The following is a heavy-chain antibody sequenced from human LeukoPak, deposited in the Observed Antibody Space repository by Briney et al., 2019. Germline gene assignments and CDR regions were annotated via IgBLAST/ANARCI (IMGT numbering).Heavy chain of an antibody. CDR3: ARFTVTLIFDY. CDR2: ISSSSSYI. CDR1: GFTFSSYS. J-gene: IGHJ4*02. D-gene: IGHD4-17*01. V-gene: IGHV3-21*01. Sequence: GGSLRLSCAASGFTFSSYSMNWVRQAPGKGLEWVSSISSSSSYIYCADSVKGRFTISRDNAKNSLYLQMNSLRVEDTAVYYCARFTVTLIFDYWGQGTLVTVSS.